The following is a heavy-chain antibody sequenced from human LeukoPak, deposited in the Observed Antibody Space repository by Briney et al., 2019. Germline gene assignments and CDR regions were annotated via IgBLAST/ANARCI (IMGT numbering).Heavy chain of an antibody. CDR2: IIPIFGTA. CDR1: GGTFSSYA. D-gene: IGHD2-2*02. Sequence: GASVKVSCKASGGTFSSYAISWVRQAPGQGLEWMGGIIPIFGTANYAQKFQGRVTITTDESTSTAYMELSSLRSEDTAVYYCARRRVVPAAIRDYYYYYMDVWGKGTTVTVSS. V-gene: IGHV1-69*05. CDR3: ARRRVVPAAIRDYYYYYMDV. J-gene: IGHJ6*03.